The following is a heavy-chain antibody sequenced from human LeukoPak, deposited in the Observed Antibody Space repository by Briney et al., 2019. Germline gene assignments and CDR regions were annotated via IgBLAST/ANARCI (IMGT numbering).Heavy chain of an antibody. J-gene: IGHJ4*02. D-gene: IGHD5-24*01. Sequence: ASVKVSCKASGYTFTNYAMHWLRQAPGQRLEWMGWIRVYNGNTNYAQKFKGRVTMTTDTSTNTAYMELRSLGSDDTAVYYCARGGSRVTTINILDYWGQGTLVTVSS. CDR1: GYTFTNYA. V-gene: IGHV1-18*01. CDR2: IRVYNGNT. CDR3: ARGGSRVTTINILDY.